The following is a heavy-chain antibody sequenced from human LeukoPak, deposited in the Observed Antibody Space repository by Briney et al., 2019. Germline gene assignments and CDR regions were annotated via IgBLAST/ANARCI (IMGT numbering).Heavy chain of an antibody. CDR2: VNYSGST. Sequence: SETLSLTCSVSGYSIGHGYYWGWIRQPPGKGLEWIGEVNYSGSTYYNPSLKSRVIISVDTSKNQFSLKLSSVTAADTAVYYCARSSEGRYYYDSSGYSYYYYYMDVWGKGTTVTISS. D-gene: IGHD3-22*01. CDR3: ARSSEGRYYYDSSGYSYYYYYMDV. CDR1: GYSIGHGYY. J-gene: IGHJ6*03. V-gene: IGHV4-38-2*02.